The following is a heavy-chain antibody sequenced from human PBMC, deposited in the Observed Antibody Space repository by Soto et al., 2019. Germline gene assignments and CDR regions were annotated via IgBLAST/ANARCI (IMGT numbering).Heavy chain of an antibody. CDR1: GDSISAYS. CDR3: AREGNLGRWLQPLAF. J-gene: IGHJ4*02. CDR2: IHYNGNT. Sequence: QVQLQVSGPGLVKPSETLSLTCTVSGDSISAYSWSWVRQPPGKGLEWIGNIHYNGNTKYNPSLKSRVTMSPDTSKNQFSLRLISVTAADTAKYFCAREGNLGRWLQPLAFWGQGTLVTVSS. D-gene: IGHD5-12*01. V-gene: IGHV4-59*01.